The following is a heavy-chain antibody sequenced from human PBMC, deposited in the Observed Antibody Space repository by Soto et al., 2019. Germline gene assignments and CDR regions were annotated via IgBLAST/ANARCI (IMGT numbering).Heavy chain of an antibody. D-gene: IGHD3-10*01. V-gene: IGHV1-18*01. CDR1: GYTFTSYG. CDR3: AKGRGGSGSLTPRVDF. J-gene: IGHJ4*02. CDR2: ISGFNDDT. Sequence: QVQLVQSGAEMKNPGASVKVSCKASGYTFTSYGISWVRQAPGQGLEWMGWISGFNDDTNHAQKLQGRVTMTKDTSTSTAYMELRSLKSDDTAVYYCAKGRGGSGSLTPRVDFWGQGTLVTVSS.